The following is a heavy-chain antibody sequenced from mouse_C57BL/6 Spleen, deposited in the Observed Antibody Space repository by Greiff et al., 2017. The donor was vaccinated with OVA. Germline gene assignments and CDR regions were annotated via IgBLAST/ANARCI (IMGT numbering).Heavy chain of an antibody. D-gene: IGHD2-5*01. J-gene: IGHJ4*01. V-gene: IGHV1-53*01. CDR2: INPSNGGT. CDR1: GYTFTSYW. CDR3: ARPDYSNYLAMDY. Sequence: QVQLKQPGTELVKPGASVKLSCKASGYTFTSYWMHLVKQRPGQGLEWIGNINPSNGGTNYNEKFKSKATLTVDKSSSTAYMQLSSLTAEDSAVYYCARPDYSNYLAMDYWGQGTSVTVSS.